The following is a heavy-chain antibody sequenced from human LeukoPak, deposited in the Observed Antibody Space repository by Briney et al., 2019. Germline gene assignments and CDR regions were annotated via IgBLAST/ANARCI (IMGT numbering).Heavy chain of an antibody. CDR2: ISSSSSYI. CDR3: ARATGSSWYDY. D-gene: IGHD6-13*01. CDR1: GFTVSSNY. J-gene: IGHJ4*02. Sequence: GGSLRLSCAASGFTVSSNYMSWVRQAPGKGLEWVSSISSSSSYIYYADSVKGRFTISRDNAKNSLYLQMNSLRAEDTAVYYCARATGSSWYDYWGQGTLVTVSS. V-gene: IGHV3-21*01.